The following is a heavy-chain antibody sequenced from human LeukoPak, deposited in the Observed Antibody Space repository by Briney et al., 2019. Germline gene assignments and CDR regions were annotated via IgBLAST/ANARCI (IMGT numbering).Heavy chain of an antibody. CDR1: GFTFDDYA. V-gene: IGHV3-9*01. CDR3: AKAQSSYDILTGYGGMDV. CDR2: ISWNSGSV. J-gene: IGHJ6*02. Sequence: GRSLRLSCAASGFTFDDYAMHWVRQAPGKGLEWVSGISWNSGSVGYADSVKGRFTISRDNAKNSLYLQMNSLRAEDTALYYCAKAQSSYDILTGYGGMDVWGQGTTVTVSS. D-gene: IGHD3-9*01.